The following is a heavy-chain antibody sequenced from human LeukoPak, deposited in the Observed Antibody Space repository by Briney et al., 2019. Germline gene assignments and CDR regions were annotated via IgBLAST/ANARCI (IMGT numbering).Heavy chain of an antibody. V-gene: IGHV1-69*13. CDR1: GGTFSSYA. CDR2: IIPIFGTA. D-gene: IGHD2-2*01. CDR3: ARDWGDCSSTSCSPELGDP. Sequence: ASVKVSCKASGGTFSSYAISWVRQAPGQGLEWMGRIIPIFGTANYAQKFQGRVTITADESTSTAYMELSSLRSEDTAVYYCARDWGDCSSTSCSPELGDPWGQGTLVTVSS. J-gene: IGHJ5*02.